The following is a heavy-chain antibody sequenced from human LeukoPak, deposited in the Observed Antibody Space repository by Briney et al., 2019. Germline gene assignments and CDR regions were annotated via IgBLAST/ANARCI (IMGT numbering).Heavy chain of an antibody. CDR1: GFTFSSYS. D-gene: IGHD6-13*01. V-gene: IGHV3-21*01. J-gene: IGHJ4*02. Sequence: GGSLRLSCVASGFTFSSYSMNWVRQAPGKGLEWVSSFTSRSGTIYYAASVKGRFTISRDNAKNSLFLQMSSLRVEDTAVYYCARESSGIAATDKIDFWGQGTLVTVSS. CDR3: ARESSGIAATDKIDF. CDR2: FTSRSGTI.